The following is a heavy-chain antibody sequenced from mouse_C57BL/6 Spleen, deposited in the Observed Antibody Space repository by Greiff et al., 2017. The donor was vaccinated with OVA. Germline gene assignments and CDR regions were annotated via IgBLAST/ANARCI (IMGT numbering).Heavy chain of an antibody. CDR3: TRAMMVTYGRGFAY. D-gene: IGHD2-3*01. J-gene: IGHJ3*01. CDR2: IDPENGDT. Sequence: EVQLQQSGAELVRPGASVKLSCTASGFNIKDDYMHWVKQRPEQGLEWIGWIDPENGDTEYASKFQGKATITADTSSNTAYLQLSSLTSEDTAVYYCTRAMMVTYGRGFAYWGQGTLVTVSA. V-gene: IGHV14-4*01. CDR1: GFNIKDDY.